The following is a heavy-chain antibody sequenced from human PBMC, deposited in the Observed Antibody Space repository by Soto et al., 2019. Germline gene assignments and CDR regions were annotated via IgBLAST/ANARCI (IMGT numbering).Heavy chain of an antibody. J-gene: IGHJ6*02. V-gene: IGHV1-69*01. Sequence: QVQLVQSGAEVKEPGSSVRVSCKASGGTFDNFIMNWVRQTPGQGLEWMGGIVPMLGTPTYAEKFKGRVTISATGSTSTLYMGVTSLRSEDTAIYYCARHGTYSSSLSQYSGMDVWGQGTTVTVSS. CDR3: ARHGTYSSSLSQYSGMDV. D-gene: IGHD1-26*01. CDR2: IVPMLGTP. CDR1: GGTFDNFI.